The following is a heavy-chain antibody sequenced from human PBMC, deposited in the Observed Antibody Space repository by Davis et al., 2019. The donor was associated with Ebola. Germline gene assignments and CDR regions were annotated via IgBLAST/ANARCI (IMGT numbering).Heavy chain of an antibody. D-gene: IGHD5-18*01. CDR2: ISGSGGRT. J-gene: IGHJ4*02. CDR1: GLTFSNFA. V-gene: IGHV3-23*01. Sequence: ESLKISCAASGLTFSNFAMNWVRQAPGKGLEWVSGISGSGGRTYYADSVKGRFTISRDDAKNSLFLQMNSLRAEDTAVYYCVPGTWIRGQGSLVTVSS. CDR3: VPGTWI.